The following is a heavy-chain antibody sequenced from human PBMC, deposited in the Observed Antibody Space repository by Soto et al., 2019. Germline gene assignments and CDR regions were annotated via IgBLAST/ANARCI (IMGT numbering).Heavy chain of an antibody. CDR3: ARVFPSYCGGDCSYFDS. D-gene: IGHD2-21*02. CDR2: IYHSGST. CDR1: GYSIRNGYY. V-gene: IGHV4-38-2*02. J-gene: IGHJ4*02. Sequence: SETLSLTCTVSGYSIRNGYYWGWIRQPPGKGLEWIGTIYHSGSTYYNPSLKSRVTMSVDMSKNQFALRLTSVTAADTAVYYCARVFPSYCGGDCSYFDSWGQGTLVTVSS.